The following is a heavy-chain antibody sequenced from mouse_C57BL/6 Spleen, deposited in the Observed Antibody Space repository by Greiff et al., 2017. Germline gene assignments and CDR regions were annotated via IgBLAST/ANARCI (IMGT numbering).Heavy chain of an antibody. V-gene: IGHV2-6*01. D-gene: IGHD1-1*01. CDR1: GFSLTSYG. Sequence: QVQLKESGPGLVAPSQSLSITCTVSGFSLTSYGVDWVRQSPGKGLEWLGVIWGVGSTNYNSALKSRLSISKDNSKIQVFLKMNSLQTDDTAMYYCARDYGSSPYYAMDYWGQGTSVTVSS. CDR3: ARDYGSSPYYAMDY. J-gene: IGHJ4*01. CDR2: IWGVGST.